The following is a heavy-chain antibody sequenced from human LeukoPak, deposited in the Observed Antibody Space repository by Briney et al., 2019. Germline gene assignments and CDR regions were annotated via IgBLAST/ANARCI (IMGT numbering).Heavy chain of an antibody. CDR3: ARAFGELLSLYYYYYGMDV. D-gene: IGHD3-10*01. CDR2: IIPIFGTA. J-gene: IGHJ6*02. CDR1: GGTFSSYA. V-gene: IGHV1-69*13. Sequence: ASVNVSCKASGGTFSSYAISWVRQAPGQGLEWMGGIIPIFGTANYAQKFQGRVTITADESTSTAYMELSSLRSEDTAVYYCARAFGELLSLYYYYYGMDVWGQGTTVTVSS.